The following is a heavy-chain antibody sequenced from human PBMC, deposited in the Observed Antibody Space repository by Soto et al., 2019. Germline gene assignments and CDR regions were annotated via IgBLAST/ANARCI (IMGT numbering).Heavy chain of an antibody. CDR1: GITFINAW. CDR3: AKGKHRGAWYYYGMDV. Sequence: EVQLVESGGDMVKPGGCLRLSCEASGITFINAWMSWVRQAPGKGLEWVGRIKNKADGGTTDYAAPVRGRFTISRDDSKNTLFLQMNSLRAEDTAVYYCAKGKHRGAWYYYGMDVWGQGTTVTVSS. D-gene: IGHD3-10*01. J-gene: IGHJ6*02. V-gene: IGHV3-15*01. CDR2: IKNKADGGTT.